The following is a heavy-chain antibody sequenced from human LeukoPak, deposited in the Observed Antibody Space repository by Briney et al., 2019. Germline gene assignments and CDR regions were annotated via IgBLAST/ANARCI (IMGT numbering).Heavy chain of an antibody. Sequence: PSETLSLTCTVSGGSISSSSYYWGWIRQPPGKGLEWIGSIYYSGSTYYNPSLKSRVTISVDTSKNQFSLKLSSVTAADTAVYYCARHPTGTNPFFLFDYWGQGTLVTVSS. CDR2: IYYSGST. V-gene: IGHV4-39*01. J-gene: IGHJ4*02. D-gene: IGHD1-1*01. CDR1: GGSISSSSYY. CDR3: ARHPTGTNPFFLFDY.